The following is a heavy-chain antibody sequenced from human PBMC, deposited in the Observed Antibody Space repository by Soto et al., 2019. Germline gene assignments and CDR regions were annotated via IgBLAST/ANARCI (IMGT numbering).Heavy chain of an antibody. Sequence: SETLSLTCTVSGGSISSSSYYWGWIRQPPGKGLEWIGSIYYSGSTYYNPSLKSRVTISVDTSKNQFSLKLSSVTAADTAVYYCARAWAYYYDSRGYPPFHYRCQAPLVTVSS. CDR3: ARAWAYYYDSRGYPPFHY. CDR1: GGSISSSSYY. J-gene: IGHJ4*02. D-gene: IGHD3-22*01. V-gene: IGHV4-39*01. CDR2: IYYSGST.